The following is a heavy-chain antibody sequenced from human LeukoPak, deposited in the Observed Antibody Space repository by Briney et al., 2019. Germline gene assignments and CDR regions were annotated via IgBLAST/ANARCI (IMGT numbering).Heavy chain of an antibody. J-gene: IGHJ4*02. CDR3: ARDFGVYDYVWGNYRYGSPGDY. CDR2: IYSDGKV. D-gene: IGHD3-16*02. CDR1: GFTVSSTY. V-gene: IGHV3-53*05. Sequence: GGSLRLSCAASGFTVSSTYMSWVRQTPGKGLEWVSVIYSDGKVYYIDSVKGRFTISRDNSKNTLYLQMNSLRAEDTAVYYCARDFGVYDYVWGNYRYGSPGDYWGQGTLVTVSS.